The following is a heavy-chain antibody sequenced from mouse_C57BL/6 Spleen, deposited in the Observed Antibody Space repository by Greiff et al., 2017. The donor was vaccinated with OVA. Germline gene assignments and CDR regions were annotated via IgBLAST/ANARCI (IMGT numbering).Heavy chain of an antibody. CDR3: TRDHYSNYDYAMDY. CDR2: IDPETGGT. D-gene: IGHD2-5*01. J-gene: IGHJ4*01. CDR1: GYTFTDYE. V-gene: IGHV1-15*01. Sequence: QVQLKESGAELVRPGASVTLSCKASGYTFTDYEMHWVKQTPVHGLEWIGAIDPETGGTAYNQKFKGKAILTADKSSSTAYMERRSLTSEDSAVYYCTRDHYSNYDYAMDYWGQGTSVTVSS.